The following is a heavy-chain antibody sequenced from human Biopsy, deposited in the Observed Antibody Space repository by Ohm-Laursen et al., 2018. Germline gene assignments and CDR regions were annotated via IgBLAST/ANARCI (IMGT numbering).Heavy chain of an antibody. CDR1: GYTFTAFS. CDR2: INPKSGDT. V-gene: IGHV1-2*02. Sequence: ASVKVSCKDSGYTFTAFSVHWLRQAPGQGLEWMGWINPKSGDTDYPQNFQGRVSMTRDTSISTAYMDLSRLRSDDTAGYYCARGRRHCSGTCSRWYFDLWGRGTLVTVSS. J-gene: IGHJ2*01. CDR3: ARGRRHCSGTCSRWYFDL. D-gene: IGHD2-2*01.